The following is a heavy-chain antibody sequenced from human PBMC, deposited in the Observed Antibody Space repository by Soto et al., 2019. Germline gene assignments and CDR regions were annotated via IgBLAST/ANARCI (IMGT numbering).Heavy chain of an antibody. Sequence: GGSLRLSCAASGFTFSIYAMTWVRQAPGKGLEWVSSISGGGHSTYYADSMKGRFTISRDNSKDTLYLQMNSLRADDTAVYYCAKQWTGYGGPQDFWGQGTLVTVSS. CDR3: AKQWTGYGGPQDF. D-gene: IGHD4-17*01. J-gene: IGHJ4*02. CDR2: ISGGGHST. V-gene: IGHV3-23*01. CDR1: GFTFSIYA.